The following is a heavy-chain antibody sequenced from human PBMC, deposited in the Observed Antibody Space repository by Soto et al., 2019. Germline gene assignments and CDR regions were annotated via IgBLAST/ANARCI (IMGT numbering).Heavy chain of an antibody. CDR1: GFTFSSYG. J-gene: IGHJ6*02. Sequence: GGSLRLSCAASGFTFSSYGMSWVRHAPGKGLEWVANIKQDGSEKYYVDSVKGRFTISRDNAKNSLYLQMNSLRAEDTAVYYCARDQYHMVRGVTQDYYYYGMDVWGQGTTVTVSS. V-gene: IGHV3-7*03. CDR2: IKQDGSEK. CDR3: ARDQYHMVRGVTQDYYYYGMDV. D-gene: IGHD3-10*01.